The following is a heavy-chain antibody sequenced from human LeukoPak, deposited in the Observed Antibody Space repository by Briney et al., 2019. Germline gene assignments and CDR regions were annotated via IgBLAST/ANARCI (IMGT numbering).Heavy chain of an antibody. J-gene: IGHJ4*02. Sequence: GGSLRLSCAASGFTLSSYAMHWVRQAPGKELEWVAVISYDGSNKYYADSVKGRFTISRDNSKNTLYLQMNSLRAEDTAVYYCARDSIGDSDYWGQGTLVTVSS. CDR2: ISYDGSNK. D-gene: IGHD3-3*02. CDR3: ARDSIGDSDY. CDR1: GFTLSSYA. V-gene: IGHV3-30*04.